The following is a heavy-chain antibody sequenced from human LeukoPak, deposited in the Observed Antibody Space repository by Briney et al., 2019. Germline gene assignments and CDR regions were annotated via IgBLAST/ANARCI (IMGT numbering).Heavy chain of an antibody. J-gene: IGHJ4*02. D-gene: IGHD3-9*01. CDR3: ARAKTVLRYFDWLYPDY. V-gene: IGHV1-69*13. Sequence: ASVKVSRKASGGTFSSYAISWVRQAPGQGLEWMGGIIPIFGTANYAQKFQGRVTITADESTSTAYMELSSLRSEDTAVYYCARAKTVLRYFDWLYPDYWGQGTLVTVSS. CDR1: GGTFSSYA. CDR2: IIPIFGTA.